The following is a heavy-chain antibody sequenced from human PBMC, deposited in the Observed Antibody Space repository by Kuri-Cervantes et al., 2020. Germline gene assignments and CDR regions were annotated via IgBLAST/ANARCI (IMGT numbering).Heavy chain of an antibody. CDR1: GFTFNSYA. CDR3: ARKDTGAVKGAFDI. V-gene: IGHV3-23*01. J-gene: IGHJ3*02. D-gene: IGHD5-18*01. Sequence: LSLTCAASGFTFNSYAMTWVRQGPGKGLEWVSGITSSGGNSYYADSVKGRFTISRDNSKNTLYLQMNSLRGEDTALYYCARKDTGAVKGAFDIWGQGTMVTVSS. CDR2: ITSSGGNS.